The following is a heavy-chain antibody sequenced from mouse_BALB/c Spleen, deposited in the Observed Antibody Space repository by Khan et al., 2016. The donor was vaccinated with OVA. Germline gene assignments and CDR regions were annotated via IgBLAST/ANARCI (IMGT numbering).Heavy chain of an antibody. CDR1: GYSITSDYA. CDR2: ISYSGRT. V-gene: IGHV3-2*02. D-gene: IGHD1-1*01. Sequence: VQLKESGPGLVKPSQSLSLTCTVTGYSITSDYAWNWIRQFPGNNLEWMGYISYSGRTSYNPSLKSRISITRDTSKNQFFLQLNSVTTEDTATYYCARSVTITTVVATDFDYWGQGTTLTVSS. CDR3: ARSVTITTVVATDFDY. J-gene: IGHJ2*01.